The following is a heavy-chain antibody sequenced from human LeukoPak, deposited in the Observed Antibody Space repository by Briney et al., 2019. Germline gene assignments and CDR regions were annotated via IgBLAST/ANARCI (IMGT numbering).Heavy chain of an antibody. Sequence: PSETLSLTCTVSGGSISSYYWSWIRQPPGKGLEWIGYIYYSGSTNYNPSLKSRVTISVDTSKNQFSLKLSSVTAADTAVYYCARIAAAGYPFDPWGQGTLVTVSS. V-gene: IGHV4-59*01. CDR2: IYYSGST. CDR1: GGSISSYY. CDR3: ARIAAAGYPFDP. D-gene: IGHD6-13*01. J-gene: IGHJ5*02.